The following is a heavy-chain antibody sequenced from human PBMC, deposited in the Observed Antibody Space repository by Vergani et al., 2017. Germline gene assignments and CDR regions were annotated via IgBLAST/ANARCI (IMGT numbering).Heavy chain of an antibody. Sequence: QLQLQESGPGLVKPSETLSLTCAVSGVSIKSRSYYWGWIRQSPGKGLEWIGSIYDNGNTYYNPSLKSRVAISVDTSKNQVSLNLGSVTAADTAVYSCARNRAIELAGRMHYYYAIDVWGQGTTVTVSS. D-gene: IGHD5-24*01. CDR2: IYDNGNT. CDR1: GVSIKSRSYY. V-gene: IGHV4-39*01. J-gene: IGHJ6*02. CDR3: ARNRAIELAGRMHYYYAIDV.